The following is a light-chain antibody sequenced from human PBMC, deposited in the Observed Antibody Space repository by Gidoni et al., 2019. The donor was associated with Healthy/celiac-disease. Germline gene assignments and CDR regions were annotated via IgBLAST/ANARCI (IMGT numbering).Light chain of an antibody. Sequence: ELVLPHSPATLSLSPGELATLSCRARQSVSSNLAWYQQKPGQAPRLLIYGASTRATGIPARFSGSGSGTEFTLTIRRLQCEDFAVYYCQKYNNWGSVTFGQGTRLEIK. CDR1: QSVSSN. J-gene: IGKJ5*01. V-gene: IGKV3-15*01. CDR3: QKYNNWGSVT. CDR2: GAS.